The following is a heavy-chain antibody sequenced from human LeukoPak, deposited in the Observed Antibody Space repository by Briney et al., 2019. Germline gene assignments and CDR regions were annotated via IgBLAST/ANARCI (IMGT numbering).Heavy chain of an antibody. V-gene: IGHV4-39*01. D-gene: IGHD2-2*01. CDR3: ARRREYHTFDY. CDR1: GGSVSDSGYY. Sequence: SETLSLTCTVSGGSVSDSGYYWGWFRQTPGMALEWIGTSHYSRSPYYNPSLKSRPTTSVDAAKNEFSLNPRSVTASDTAVYYCARRREYHTFDYWGQGTLVTVSS. J-gene: IGHJ4*02. CDR2: SHYSRSP.